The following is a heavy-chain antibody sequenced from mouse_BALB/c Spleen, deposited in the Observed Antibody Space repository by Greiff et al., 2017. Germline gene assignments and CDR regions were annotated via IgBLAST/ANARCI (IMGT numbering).Heavy chain of an antibody. D-gene: IGHD2-12*01. V-gene: IGHV2-2*02. J-gene: IGHJ4*01. CDR1: GFSLTSYG. CDR2: IWSGGST. Sequence: QVQLKESGPGLVQPSQSLSITCTVSGFSLTSYGVHWVRQSPGKGLEWLGVIWSGGSTDYNAAFISRLSISKDNSKSQVFFKMNSLQANDTAIYYCARRVSPAYPGAMDYWGQGTSVTVSS. CDR3: ARRVSPAYPGAMDY.